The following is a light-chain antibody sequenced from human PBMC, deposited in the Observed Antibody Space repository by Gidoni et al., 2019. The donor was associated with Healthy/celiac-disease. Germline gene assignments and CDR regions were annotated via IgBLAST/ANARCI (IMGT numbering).Light chain of an antibody. Sequence: EIVLTQSPATLPLSPGERATLSCRASQSVSSYLAWYQQKPGQATRLLIYDASNRATGIPARFSGSGSGTDFTLTISSLEPEDFAVYYCQQRSNWPGLTFGGGTKVEIK. J-gene: IGKJ4*01. CDR2: DAS. CDR3: QQRSNWPGLT. CDR1: QSVSSY. V-gene: IGKV3-11*01.